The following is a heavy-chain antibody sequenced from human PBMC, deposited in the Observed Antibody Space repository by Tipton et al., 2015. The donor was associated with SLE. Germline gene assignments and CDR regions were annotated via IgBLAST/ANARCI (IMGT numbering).Heavy chain of an antibody. CDR1: GGSISSYY. J-gene: IGHJ3*02. CDR3: ARAPRLGAFDI. V-gene: IGHV4-59*08. D-gene: IGHD6-19*01. CDR2: IYYSGST. Sequence: TLSLTCTVSGGSISSYYWSWIRQPPGKGLEWIGYIYYSGSTNYNPSLKSRVTISVDTSKNQFSLKLSSVTAADTAVYYCARAPRLGAFDIWDQGTMVTVSS.